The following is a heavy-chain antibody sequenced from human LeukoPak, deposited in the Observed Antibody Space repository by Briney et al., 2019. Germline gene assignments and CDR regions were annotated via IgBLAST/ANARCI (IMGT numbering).Heavy chain of an antibody. CDR3: AREWADAFDI. Sequence: GASVKVSCKASGGTFSNYAINWVRQAPGQGLEWMGGIIPIYGTENYAQTFQGRLTITADGSTSTAYLELYSLRSDDTAVYYCAREWADAFDIWGQGTVVIVSS. D-gene: IGHD1-26*01. J-gene: IGHJ3*02. CDR2: IIPIYGTE. V-gene: IGHV1-69*13. CDR1: GGTFSNYA.